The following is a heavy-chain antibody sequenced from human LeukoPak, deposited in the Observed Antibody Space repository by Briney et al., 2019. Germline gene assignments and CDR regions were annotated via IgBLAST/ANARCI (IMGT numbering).Heavy chain of an antibody. CDR3: ARDGGATYDAFDI. J-gene: IGHJ3*02. CDR2: IYYSGST. Sequence: PSETPSLTCTVSGGSISSYYWSWIRQPPGKGLEWIGYIYYSGSTNYNPSLKSRVTISVDTSKNQFSLKLSSVTAADTAVYYCARDGGATYDAFDIWGQGTMVTVSS. V-gene: IGHV4-59*01. D-gene: IGHD1-26*01. CDR1: GGSISSYY.